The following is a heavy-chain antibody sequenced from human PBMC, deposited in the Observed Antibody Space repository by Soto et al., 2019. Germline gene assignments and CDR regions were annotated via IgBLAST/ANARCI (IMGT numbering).Heavy chain of an antibody. J-gene: IGHJ6*02. CDR2: IYYSGST. CDR3: ARAPRGRDTPSMVA. Sequence: TSETLSLTCTVSGESISRGAYYWSWIRQHPGKGLEWIGYIYYSGSTYYNPSLKSRVTISVDTSKNQFSLKLSSVTAADTAVYYCARAPRGRDTPSMVAWGQGTTVTDS. D-gene: IGHD6-25*01. CDR1: GESISRGAYY. V-gene: IGHV4-31*03.